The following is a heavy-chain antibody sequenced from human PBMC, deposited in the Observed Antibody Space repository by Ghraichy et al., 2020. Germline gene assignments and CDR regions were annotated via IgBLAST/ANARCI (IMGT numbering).Heavy chain of an antibody. V-gene: IGHV3-21*01. J-gene: IGHJ6*02. CDR3: ARGWDYGWYFYYGMDV. D-gene: IGHD3-10*01. CDR2: ITSSSKYI. Sequence: LTCAASGFTFSSYSMDWVRQAPGKGLEWVSSITSSSKYIYYAGSVKGRFTISRDNAKNSLYLQMNSLRAEDTAVYYCARGWDYGWYFYYGMDVWGLGTTVTVSS. CDR1: GFTFSSYS.